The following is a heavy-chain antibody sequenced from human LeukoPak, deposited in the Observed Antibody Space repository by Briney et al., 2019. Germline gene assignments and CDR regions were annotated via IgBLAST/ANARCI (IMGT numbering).Heavy chain of an antibody. CDR3: ARVGGSYWRQSVRNWFDP. CDR1: GFTFSSYA. CDR2: ISGSGGST. J-gene: IGHJ5*02. V-gene: IGHV3-23*01. D-gene: IGHD1-26*01. Sequence: PGGSLRLSCAASGFTFSSYAMSWVRQAPGKGLEWVSAISGSGGSTYYADSVKGRFTISRDNAKNSLYLQMNSLRAEDTAVYYCARVGGSYWRQSVRNWFDPWGQGTLVTVSS.